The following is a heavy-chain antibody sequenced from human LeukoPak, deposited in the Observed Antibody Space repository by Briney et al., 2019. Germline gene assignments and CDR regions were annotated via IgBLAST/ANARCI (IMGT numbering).Heavy chain of an antibody. CDR2: IYYSGSS. J-gene: IGHJ4*02. V-gene: IGHV4-59*01. CDR1: GGSISGYY. D-gene: IGHD4-11*01. CDR3: ARGGWLQYLSYDY. Sequence: PSETLSLTCTVSGGSISGYYWSWIRQSPGKGLEWIGYIYYSGSSSYNPSLKGRVTISVDTSKNQFSLRLNSVTAADTAVYYCARGGWLQYLSYDYWGQGTLVTVSS.